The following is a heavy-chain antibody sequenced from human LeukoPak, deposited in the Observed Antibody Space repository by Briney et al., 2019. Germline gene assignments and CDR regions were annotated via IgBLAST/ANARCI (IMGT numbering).Heavy chain of an antibody. CDR1: GYTFTGYY. CDR3: ARDGWGSSSSWPVDY. J-gene: IGHJ4*02. D-gene: IGHD6-13*01. Sequence: ASVKVSCKASGYTFTGYYMHWVRQAPGQGLEWMGWINPNSGGTNYAQKFQGRVTMTRDTSISTAYMELSRLRSDDTAVYYCARDGWGSSSSWPVDYWGQGTLVTVSS. CDR2: INPNSGGT. V-gene: IGHV1-2*02.